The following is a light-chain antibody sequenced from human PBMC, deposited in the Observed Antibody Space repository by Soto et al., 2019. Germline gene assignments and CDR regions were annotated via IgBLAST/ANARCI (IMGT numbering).Light chain of an antibody. CDR2: GAS. CDR3: QQYNSYLTWT. J-gene: IGKJ1*01. CDR1: QSISSW. Sequence: DIQMTQSPSTLSASVGDRVTITCRASQSISSWLAWYQQKPGKAPKLLIYGASSLESGVPSRFSGSGSGTEFTLTISSLHPDDFATYYCQQYNSYLTWTFGQGTKVEIK. V-gene: IGKV1-5*01.